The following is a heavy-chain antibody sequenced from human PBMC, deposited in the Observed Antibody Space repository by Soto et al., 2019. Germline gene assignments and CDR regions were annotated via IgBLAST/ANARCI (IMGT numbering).Heavy chain of an antibody. Sequence: QVLLVQSGAKLKKPGSSVKVSCKASGDTFSGYPINWVRQAPGEGLEWMGRIIPVFGTTNDAQRFEGRVTFTADESTNTAYMELRGLLSEDTAVYYCARDGGFGELKYWGPGTLVTVSS. J-gene: IGHJ4*02. CDR3: ARDGGFGELKY. V-gene: IGHV1-69*18. CDR1: GDTFSGYP. CDR2: IIPVFGTT. D-gene: IGHD3-10*01.